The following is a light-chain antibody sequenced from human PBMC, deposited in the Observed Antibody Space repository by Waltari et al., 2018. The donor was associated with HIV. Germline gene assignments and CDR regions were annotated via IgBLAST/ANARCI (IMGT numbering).Light chain of an antibody. CDR3: QQYNSYSPVT. CDR1: QSISSW. V-gene: IGKV1-5*03. Sequence: DIQITQSPSTLSASVADRVTIPCRASQSISSWLAWYQQKPGKAPKPLIYKASSVESGVPSRFSGSGSGTEVTLTISSLQPDDFATYYCQQYNSYSPVTFGQGTKVEIK. CDR2: KAS. J-gene: IGKJ1*01.